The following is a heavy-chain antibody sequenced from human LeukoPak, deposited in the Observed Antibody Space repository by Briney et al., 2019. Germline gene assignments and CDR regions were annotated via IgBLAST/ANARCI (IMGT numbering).Heavy chain of an antibody. J-gene: IGHJ4*02. D-gene: IGHD3-9*01. V-gene: IGHV3-23*01. CDR3: AKGLTSEYYPYFDN. CDR2: ISGTSDKT. Sequence: GGSLRLSCAASGFTFSSYAMSWVRQAPGSGLEWVSAISGTSDKTYFADSVKGRFTISRDNSKNTLFVQMNSLRAEDTAVYYCAKGLTSEYYPYFDNWGQGTLVTVSS. CDR1: GFTFSSYA.